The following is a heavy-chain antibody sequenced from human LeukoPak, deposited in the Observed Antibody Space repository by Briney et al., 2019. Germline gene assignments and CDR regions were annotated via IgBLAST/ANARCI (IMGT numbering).Heavy chain of an antibody. D-gene: IGHD2-21*01. V-gene: IGHV3-74*01. Sequence: GGSLRLSCAASEFSFSNFWMHWVRQAPGEGPVWVSRINGDGSLTGHADSVKGRFTISRDNAKNTLYLQMNSLRAEDTAVYYCAREYYSSGDYWGQGTLVTVSS. CDR1: EFSFSNFW. J-gene: IGHJ4*02. CDR3: AREYYSSGDY. CDR2: INGDGSLT.